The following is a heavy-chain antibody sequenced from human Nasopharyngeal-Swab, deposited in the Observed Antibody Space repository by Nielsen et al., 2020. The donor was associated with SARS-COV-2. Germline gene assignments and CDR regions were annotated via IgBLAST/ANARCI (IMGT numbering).Heavy chain of an antibody. CDR2: INPSGGST. J-gene: IGHJ6*02. D-gene: IGHD3-16*01. CDR1: GYTFTSYY. V-gene: IGHV1-46*01. CDR3: AVAGGGILGTYCYYGMDV. Sequence: ASVKVSCKASGYTFTSYYMHWVRQAPGQGLEWMGIINPSGGSTSYAQKFQGRVTMTRDTSTSTVYMELSSLRSEDTAVYYCAVAGGGILGTYCYYGMDVWGQGTTVTVSS.